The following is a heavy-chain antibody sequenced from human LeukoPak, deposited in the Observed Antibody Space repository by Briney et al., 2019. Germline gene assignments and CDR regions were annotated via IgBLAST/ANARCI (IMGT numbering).Heavy chain of an antibody. J-gene: IGHJ4*02. Sequence: PGGSLRLSCAASGFTFGTFWMSWVRQAPGKGLEWVANIKQDGTEKNYVDSVKGRFTISKDNAKSSLNLQMNSLRAEDTAVYYCAKVGPAGSGYIDCWGQGTLVTVSS. V-gene: IGHV3-7*03. CDR3: AKVGPAGSGYIDC. D-gene: IGHD2-15*01. CDR1: GFTFGTFW. CDR2: IKQDGTEK.